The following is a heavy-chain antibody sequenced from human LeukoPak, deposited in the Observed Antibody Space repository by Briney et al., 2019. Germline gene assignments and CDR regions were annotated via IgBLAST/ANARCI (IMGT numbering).Heavy chain of an antibody. CDR2: IYDSGST. Sequence: PETLSLTCTVSGDSISSHHWSWLRQPPGKGLEWIGYIYDSGSTNYNPSLKSRVTISVDMSRNHFSLKLSSVTAADTAVYYCARLVVVPGAIYWFDPWGQGTLVTVSS. J-gene: IGHJ5*02. V-gene: IGHV4-59*11. D-gene: IGHD2-2*01. CDR3: ARLVVVPGAIYWFDP. CDR1: GDSISSHH.